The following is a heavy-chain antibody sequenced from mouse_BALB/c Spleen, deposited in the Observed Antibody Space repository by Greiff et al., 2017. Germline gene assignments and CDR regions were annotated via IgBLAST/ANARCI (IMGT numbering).Heavy chain of an antibody. CDR3: ARRYGSSYFDY. V-gene: IGHV5-9-4*01. CDR2: ISSGGSYT. CDR1: GFTFSSYA. J-gene: IGHJ2*01. D-gene: IGHD1-1*01. Sequence: EVQGVESGGGLVKPGGSLKLSCAASGFTFSSYAMSWVRQSPEKRLEWVAEISSGGSYTYYPDTVTGRFTISRDNAKNTLYLEMSSLRSEDTAMYYCARRYGSSYFDYWGQGTTLTVSS.